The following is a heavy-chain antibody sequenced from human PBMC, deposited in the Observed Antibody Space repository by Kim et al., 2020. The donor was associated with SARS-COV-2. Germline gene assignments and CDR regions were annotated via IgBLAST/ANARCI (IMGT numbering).Heavy chain of an antibody. CDR1: GYTFSSYW. CDR2: IQGDCTYT. CDR3: VRYDYFRL. Sequence: SLILSFSFSGYTFSSYWIHFFLQAPLNFLVFFSLIQGDCTYTTYAYSVKCLFSISRDNANNTLYLQMNSLRAEDTAVYYCVRYDYFRLWGQGKMVTVS. V-gene: IGHV3-74*03. J-gene: IGHJ1*01.